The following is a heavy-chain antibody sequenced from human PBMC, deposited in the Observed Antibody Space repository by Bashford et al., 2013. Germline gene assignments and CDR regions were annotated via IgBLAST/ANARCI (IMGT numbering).Heavy chain of an antibody. Sequence: SVKVSCKASGGTFSSYAISWVRQAPGQGLEWMGGIIPIFGTANYAQKFQGRVTITADKSTSTAYMELSSLRSEDTAVYYCAREWGPSGSGVIVDYYGMDVWGQGTTVTVSS. J-gene: IGHJ6*02. CDR1: GGTFSSYA. V-gene: IGHV1-69*06. CDR2: IIPIFGTA. CDR3: AREWGPSGSGVIVDYYGMDV. D-gene: IGHD3-16*02.